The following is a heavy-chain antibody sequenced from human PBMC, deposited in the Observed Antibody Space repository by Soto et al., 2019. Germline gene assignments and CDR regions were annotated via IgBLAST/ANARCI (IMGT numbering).Heavy chain of an antibody. D-gene: IGHD3-3*01. Sequence: QVQLVQSGAEVKKPGSSVNVSCKTSGGSFSTHVLSWVRQAPGQGREWMGRIIPIVGLIKYAQKFQGRVTITADKSTNTAYMELSSLTSDDTAVYYCARVTYEGMDVWGQGTTVTVS. CDR1: GGSFSTHV. CDR2: IIPIVGLI. J-gene: IGHJ6*02. CDR3: ARVTYEGMDV. V-gene: IGHV1-69*04.